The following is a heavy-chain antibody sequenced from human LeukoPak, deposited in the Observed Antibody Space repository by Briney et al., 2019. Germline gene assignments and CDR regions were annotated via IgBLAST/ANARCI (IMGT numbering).Heavy chain of an antibody. J-gene: IGHJ5*02. CDR3: AREREITSWYLFDP. D-gene: IGHD6-13*01. CDR2: IYSGGST. Sequence: PGGSLRLSCAASGFTVSSNYMSWGRLAPGKGLEWVSVIYSGGSTYYADSVKGRFTISRDNSKNTLYLQMNSLRAEDTAVYYCAREREITSWYLFDPWGQGTLVTVSS. CDR1: GFTVSSNY. V-gene: IGHV3-66*01.